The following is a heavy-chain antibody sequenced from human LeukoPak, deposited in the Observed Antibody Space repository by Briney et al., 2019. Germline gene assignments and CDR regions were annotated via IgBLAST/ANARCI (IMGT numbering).Heavy chain of an antibody. J-gene: IGHJ4*02. Sequence: GGSLRLSCAAAGFTFSSYGMYWVRQAPGKGLEWVAFIRYDGSNKYYVDSVKGRFTVSRDNSTTTLYLQMNSLRAEDTAVYYCAKEVSIISRGLDYWGQGILVTVSS. V-gene: IGHV3-30*02. CDR2: IRYDGSNK. CDR3: AKEVSIISRGLDY. CDR1: GFTFSSYG. D-gene: IGHD2-21*01.